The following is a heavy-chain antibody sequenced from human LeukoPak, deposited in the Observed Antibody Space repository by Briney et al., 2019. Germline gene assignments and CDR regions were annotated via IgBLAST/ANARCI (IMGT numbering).Heavy chain of an antibody. CDR2: IYYSGST. V-gene: IGHV4-39*01. D-gene: IGHD6-6*01. CDR1: GGSISSSSYY. CDR3: ARCASDYGSSSIYNWFDP. J-gene: IGHJ5*02. Sequence: SETLSLTCTVSGGSISSSSYYWGWIRQPPGKGLEWIGSIYYSGSTYYNPSLKSRVTISVDTSKNQFSLKLSSVTAADTAVYYCARCASDYGSSSIYNWFDPWGQGTLVTVSS.